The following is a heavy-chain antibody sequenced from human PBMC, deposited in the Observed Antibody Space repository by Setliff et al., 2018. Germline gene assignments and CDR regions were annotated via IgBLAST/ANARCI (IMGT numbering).Heavy chain of an antibody. Sequence: SVKVSCKASGDSFNNYAISWVRQAPGQGLEWMGGIIPMFGTPAYAQKFQDRVTITTDESTSTAYMELDSLRSEDTAVYYCARSPAVLWIVYLDPWGQGTRVTV. D-gene: IGHD1-1*01. CDR2: IIPMFGTP. V-gene: IGHV1-69*05. J-gene: IGHJ5*02. CDR1: GDSFNNYA. CDR3: ARSPAVLWIVYLDP.